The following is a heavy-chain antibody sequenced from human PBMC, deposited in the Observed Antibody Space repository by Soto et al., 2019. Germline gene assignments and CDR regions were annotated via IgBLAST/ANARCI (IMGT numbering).Heavy chain of an antibody. Sequence: PSETLSLTCTLSGGSISSYYWSWIRQPPGKGLEWIGYIYYSGSTNYNPSLKSRVTISVDTSKNQFSLKLSSVTAADTAVYYCARRYRSSFDYWGQGTLVTVSS. V-gene: IGHV4-59*08. CDR1: GGSISSYY. J-gene: IGHJ4*02. CDR2: IYYSGST. D-gene: IGHD1-26*01. CDR3: ARRYRSSFDY.